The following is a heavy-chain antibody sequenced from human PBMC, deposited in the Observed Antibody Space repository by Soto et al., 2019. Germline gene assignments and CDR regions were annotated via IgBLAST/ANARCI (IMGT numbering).Heavy chain of an antibody. D-gene: IGHD1-26*01. J-gene: IGHJ6*01. Sequence: EVQLVESGGGLVKPGGSLRLSCVVSGFTFSSYSMNWVRQAPGKGLEWVSSISSSGSYIYYADSVKGRFTISRDNAKNSMYLQMNSLRAEDTAVYYCARTLGATASYSVVAVWGQGTTVTVSP. V-gene: IGHV3-21*06. CDR3: ARTLGATASYSVVAV. CDR1: GFTFSSYS. CDR2: ISSSGSYI.